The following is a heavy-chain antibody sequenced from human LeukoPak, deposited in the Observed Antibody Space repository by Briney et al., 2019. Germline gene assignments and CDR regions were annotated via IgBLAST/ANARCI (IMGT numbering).Heavy chain of an antibody. CDR1: GGSISSYY. D-gene: IGHD2-15*01. V-gene: IGHV4-34*01. Sequence: PSETLSLTCTVSGGSISSYYWSWIRQPPGKGLEWIGEINHSGSTNYNPSLKSRVTISVDRSKNQFSLKLSSVTAADTAVYYCANADRFCSGGSCPVPDAFDFWGQGTMVTVSS. CDR2: INHSGST. CDR3: ANADRFCSGGSCPVPDAFDF. J-gene: IGHJ3*01.